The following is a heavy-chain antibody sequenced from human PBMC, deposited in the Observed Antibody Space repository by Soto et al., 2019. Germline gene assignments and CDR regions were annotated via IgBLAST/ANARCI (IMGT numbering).Heavy chain of an antibody. J-gene: IGHJ4*02. CDR2: ISGGGSST. V-gene: IGHV3-23*01. Sequence: GSLRLSCVASGITFSSYTTNWVRQAPGKGLEWVSAISGGGSSTYYADSVKGRFTISRDNSKSTLFLQMNSLRAEDTAVYYCAKLSAYSYGHYWGQGTLVTVSS. D-gene: IGHD5-18*01. CDR3: AKLSAYSYGHY. CDR1: GITFSSYT.